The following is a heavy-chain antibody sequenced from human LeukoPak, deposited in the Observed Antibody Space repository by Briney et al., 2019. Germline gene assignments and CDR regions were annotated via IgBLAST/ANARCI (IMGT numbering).Heavy chain of an antibody. CDR2: INWNSGSI. D-gene: IGHD3-22*01. V-gene: IGHV3-9*01. CDR3: AKLGSYDSSGYAFDY. J-gene: IGHJ4*02. CDR1: GFTFDDYA. Sequence: GGSLRLSCAAAGFTFDDYAMHWVRQAPGKGLGWVSGINWNSGSIAYGDSVKRRFTNSRDNAKNSLYLQMNSLRPEDTALYYCAKLGSYDSSGYAFDYWGQGTLVTVSS.